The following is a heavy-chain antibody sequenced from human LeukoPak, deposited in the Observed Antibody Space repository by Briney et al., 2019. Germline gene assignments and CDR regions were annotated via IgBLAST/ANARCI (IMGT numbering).Heavy chain of an antibody. CDR3: ATGAGPFDY. V-gene: IGHV4-4*07. CDR1: GGSISLWQ. D-gene: IGHD4-17*01. Sequence: SETLSLTCTVSGGSISLWQWNWIRQPAGMGLEWIGRRCTGGGPNYNPSLKSRVTMSLDTSKNQFFLKLSSVTAADTAVYFCATGAGPFDYWGQGILVTVSS. J-gene: IGHJ4*02. CDR2: RCTGGGP.